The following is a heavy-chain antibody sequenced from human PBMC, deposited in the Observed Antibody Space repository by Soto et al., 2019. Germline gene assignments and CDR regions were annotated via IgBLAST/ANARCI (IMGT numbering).Heavy chain of an antibody. D-gene: IGHD6-19*01. J-gene: IGHJ6*02. V-gene: IGHV1-18*01. CDR1: GYTFTTYG. Sequence: ASVKVSCKASGYTFTTYGISWVRQAPGEGLEWLGWINTHNGNTNYAQNLQGRVFMTADTSTNTAYMELRSLRSDDTAIYFCTREGSAPYYYYALDALCQGTTVTVSS. CDR3: TREGSAPYYYYALDA. CDR2: INTHNGNT.